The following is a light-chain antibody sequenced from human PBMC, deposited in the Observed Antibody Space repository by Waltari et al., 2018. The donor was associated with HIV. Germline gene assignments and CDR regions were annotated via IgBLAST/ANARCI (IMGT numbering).Light chain of an antibody. V-gene: IGLV2-14*01. CDR3: PSYATSTTAV. CDR2: EVN. J-gene: IGLJ3*02. CDR1: SSDVGAFNS. Sequence: QPALTQPASVSGSPGQSITLPCTGSSSDVGAFNSVSWYQQHPGRAPKLIIYEVNNRPSGVPERFSGSNSGNTASLTICGIQADDEADYYCPSYATSTTAVFGAGTELTVL.